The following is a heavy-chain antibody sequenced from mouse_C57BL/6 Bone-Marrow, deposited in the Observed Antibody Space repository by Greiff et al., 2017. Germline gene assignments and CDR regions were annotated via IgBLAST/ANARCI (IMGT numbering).Heavy chain of an antibody. CDR1: GFSLTSYG. D-gene: IGHD1-1*01. CDR2: IWSGGST. V-gene: IGHV2-2*01. CDR3: ARNLITTVVAYGYFDV. J-gene: IGHJ1*03. Sequence: VKLQQSGPGLVQPSQSLSITCTVSGFSLTSYGVHWVRQSPGKGLEWLGVIWSGGSTDYNAAFISRLSISKDNSKSQVFFKMNSLQADDTAIYYCARNLITTVVAYGYFDVWGTGTTVTVSS.